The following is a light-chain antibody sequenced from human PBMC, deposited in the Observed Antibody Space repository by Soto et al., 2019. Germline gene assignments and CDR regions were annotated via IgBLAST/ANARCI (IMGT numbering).Light chain of an antibody. V-gene: IGKV3-15*01. CDR1: QSVSSN. CDR3: QQYNNWPPDRT. CDR2: GAS. J-gene: IGKJ1*01. Sequence: EIVMTQSPATLSLSPGERATLSCRASQSVSSNLAWYQQKPGQAPRLLIYGASTRATGIPARFSGSGSATEFTLTISSLQYEDFAIYFCQQYNNWPPDRTFGQGTKVEIK.